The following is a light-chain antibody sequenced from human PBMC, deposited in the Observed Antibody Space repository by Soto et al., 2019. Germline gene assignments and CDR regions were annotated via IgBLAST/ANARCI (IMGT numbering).Light chain of an antibody. Sequence: IQLTQSPSSLSASVGDRVTITCRASQGISSYLAWYQQKPGKAPKLLIYAASTLQSGVPSRFSGSGSGTDFTLAIRSLHPEDFATYYSQQLNSYPLTFGQGNKLEIK. J-gene: IGKJ2*01. CDR1: QGISSY. CDR3: QQLNSYPLT. CDR2: AAS. V-gene: IGKV1-9*01.